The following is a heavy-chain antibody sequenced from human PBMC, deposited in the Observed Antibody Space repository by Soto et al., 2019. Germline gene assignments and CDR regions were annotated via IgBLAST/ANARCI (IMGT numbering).Heavy chain of an antibody. V-gene: IGHV2-70*01. D-gene: IGHD2-2*01. CDR3: ARTRRYCSSTSCYEQGDFDY. CDR2: IDWDDDK. CDR1: GFSLSTSGMC. J-gene: IGHJ4*02. Sequence: GSGPNAGEPTQTLTLTCTFSGFSLSTSGMCVSWIRQPPGKALEWLALIDWDDDKYYSTSLKTRLTISKDTSKNQVVLTMTNMDPVDTATYYCARTRRYCSSTSCYEQGDFDYWGQGTLVTVSS.